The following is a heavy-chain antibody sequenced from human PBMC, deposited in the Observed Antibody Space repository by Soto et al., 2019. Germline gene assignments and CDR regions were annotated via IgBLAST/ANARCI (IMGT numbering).Heavy chain of an antibody. CDR3: ATSTWVYGSGSYYPDY. CDR1: GLPVSGNA. V-gene: IGHV3-23*01. Sequence: PGGSRSLSFAASGLPVSGNAMAWSGQPRGKGLEWVSAISGSGGSTYYADSVKGRFTISRDNSKNTLYLQMNSLRAEDTAVYYCATSTWVYGSGSYYPDYWGQGTLVTVSS. D-gene: IGHD3-10*01. CDR2: ISGSGGST. J-gene: IGHJ4*02.